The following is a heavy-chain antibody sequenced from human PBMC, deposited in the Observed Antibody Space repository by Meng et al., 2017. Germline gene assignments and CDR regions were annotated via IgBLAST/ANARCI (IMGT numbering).Heavy chain of an antibody. D-gene: IGHD3-22*01. CDR3: ARAPRFYYYYDSSGYSHI. Sequence: GGSLRLSCAASGFTFSSYWMSWVRQAPGKGLEWVANIKQDGSEKYYVDSVKGRFTISRDNAKNSLYLQMNSLRAEDTAVYYFARAPRFYYYYDSSGYSHIWGQGTMVTVSS. V-gene: IGHV3-7*01. CDR1: GFTFSSYW. J-gene: IGHJ3*02. CDR2: IKQDGSEK.